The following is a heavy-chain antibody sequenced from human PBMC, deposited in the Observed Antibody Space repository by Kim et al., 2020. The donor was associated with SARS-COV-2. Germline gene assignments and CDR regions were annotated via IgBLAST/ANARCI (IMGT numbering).Heavy chain of an antibody. Sequence: ASVKVSCKASGYTFTDYYIHWVRQAPGQGLEWMGWINPYSGDTNYAQKFQGRVTMTRDTSISTPYVELSSLRSDDTAVYYCARSAHFWSGHYLDFWGQGTLITVSP. CDR1: GYTFTDYY. CDR3: ARSAHFWSGHYLDF. CDR2: INPYSGDT. J-gene: IGHJ4*02. D-gene: IGHD3-3*01. V-gene: IGHV1-2*02.